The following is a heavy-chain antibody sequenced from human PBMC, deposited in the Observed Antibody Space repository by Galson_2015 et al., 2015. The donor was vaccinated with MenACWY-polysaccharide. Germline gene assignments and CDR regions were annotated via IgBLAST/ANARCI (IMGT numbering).Heavy chain of an antibody. CDR1: GFTFSNYQ. CDR3: ARDRGSYDALDI. CDR2: ISTSGITI. D-gene: IGHD1-26*01. V-gene: IGHV3-48*03. Sequence: SLRLSCAASGFTFSNYQLNWVRQAPGKGLEWVSYISTSGITIYYADSVRGRFTISRDNAKNSLYPQMNSLRAEDTAVYFCARDRGSYDALDIWGQGTMVAVSS. J-gene: IGHJ3*02.